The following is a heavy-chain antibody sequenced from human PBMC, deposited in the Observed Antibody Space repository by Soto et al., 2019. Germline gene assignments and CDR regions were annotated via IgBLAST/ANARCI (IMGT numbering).Heavy chain of an antibody. D-gene: IGHD5-12*01. CDR1: GFTFSSYA. J-gene: IGHJ4*02. V-gene: IGHV3-23*01. Sequence: GGSLRLSCAASGFTFSSYAMSWVRQAPGKGLEWVSAISGSGGSTYYADSVKGRFTISRDNSKDTLYLQMNSLRAEDTAVYYCQKNPTVTTIFLIDYWGQGTLVTVSS. CDR3: QKNPTVTTIFLIDY. CDR2: ISGSGGST.